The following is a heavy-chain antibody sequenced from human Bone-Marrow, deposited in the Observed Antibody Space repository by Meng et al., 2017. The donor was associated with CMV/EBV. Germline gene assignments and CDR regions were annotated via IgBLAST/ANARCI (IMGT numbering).Heavy chain of an antibody. V-gene: IGHV4-39*01. D-gene: IGHD3-9*01. CDR3: ARHETGATYYDILTGYYGGGGHYGMDV. J-gene: IGHJ6*02. Sequence: SETLSLTCTVSGGSISSYYWSWIRQPPGKGLEWIGSIYYSGSTYYNPSLKSRVTISVDASKNQFSLKLSSVTAADTAVYYCARHETGATYYDILTGYYGGGGHYGMDVWGQGTTVTVSS. CDR2: IYYSGST. CDR1: GGSISSYY.